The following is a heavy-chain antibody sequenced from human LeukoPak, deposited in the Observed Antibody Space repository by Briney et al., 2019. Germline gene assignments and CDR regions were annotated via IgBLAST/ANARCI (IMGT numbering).Heavy chain of an antibody. V-gene: IGHV4-59*01. CDR3: AREFDYEGVDP. J-gene: IGHJ5*02. CDR1: GGSISSYY. CDR2: IYSSGST. Sequence: SETLSLTCTVTGGSISSYYWSWIRQPPGKGLEWIGYIYSSGSTNYNPSLKSRVTISVDTSKNQFSLNVTSVTAADTAVYYCAREFDYEGVDPWGQGTLVTVSS. D-gene: IGHD4-17*01.